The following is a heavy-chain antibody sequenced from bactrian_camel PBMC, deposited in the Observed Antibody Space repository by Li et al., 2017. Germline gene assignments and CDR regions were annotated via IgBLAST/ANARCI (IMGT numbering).Heavy chain of an antibody. CDR1: GFSFSTLG. V-gene: IGHV3S42*01. CDR2: IDSAGTT. D-gene: IGHD1*01. CDR3: AARRHGECYFWANNWSRPTWYDY. J-gene: IGHJ4*01. Sequence: VQLVESGGGLVQPGGSLRLSCVASGFSFSTLGMSWVRQAPGEEREGVATIDSAGTTTYADSVKGRFTISKDNAKNTLYLQMNSLKPEDTAMYYCAARRHGECYFWANNWSRPTWYDYWGQGTQVTVS.